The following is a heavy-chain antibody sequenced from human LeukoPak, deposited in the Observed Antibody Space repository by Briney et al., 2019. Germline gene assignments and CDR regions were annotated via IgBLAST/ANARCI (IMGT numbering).Heavy chain of an antibody. CDR3: ARVGPGYCSGGSCYSSAQDDY. J-gene: IGHJ4*02. CDR2: ISAYNGNT. CDR1: GYTFTHYG. Sequence: ASVKVSCKTSGYTFTHYGISWMRQAPGQGLEWMGWISAYNGNTNYVQKFQGRVTMTTDIATSTAYMELRSLRSDDTAVYYCARVGPGYCSGGSCYSSAQDDYWGQGTLVTVSS. D-gene: IGHD2-15*01. V-gene: IGHV1-18*01.